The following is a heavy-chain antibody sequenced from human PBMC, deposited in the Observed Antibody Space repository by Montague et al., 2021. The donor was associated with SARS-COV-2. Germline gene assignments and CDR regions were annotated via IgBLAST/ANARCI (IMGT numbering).Heavy chain of an antibody. D-gene: IGHD3-10*01. V-gene: IGHV4-38-2*02. Sequence: SETLSLTCTVSGYSINSNYYWGWIRQPPGKGLEWIGCSYHSGTTHYHPSLKSRVTISLDTSNNHFSLKVTSVTAADTVVYYCARAPYYGPGKPYQFDYWGRGTLVTVSS. J-gene: IGHJ4*02. CDR3: ARAPYYGPGKPYQFDY. CDR2: SYHSGTT. CDR1: GYSINSNYY.